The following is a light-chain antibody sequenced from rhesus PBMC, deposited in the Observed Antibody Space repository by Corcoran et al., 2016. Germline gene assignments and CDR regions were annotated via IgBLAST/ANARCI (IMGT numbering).Light chain of an antibody. Sequence: DIQMTQSPSSLSASAGDRVTITCRASQGISDYLIWYQQKQGKAPKRLFYAASSLESGVPSRFSGSGSGTEFTLTISSLQPEDFAAYYCLQGYSTPYSFGQGTKVEIK. V-gene: IGKV1-36*02. CDR2: AAS. CDR3: LQGYSTPYS. J-gene: IGKJ2*01. CDR1: QGISDY.